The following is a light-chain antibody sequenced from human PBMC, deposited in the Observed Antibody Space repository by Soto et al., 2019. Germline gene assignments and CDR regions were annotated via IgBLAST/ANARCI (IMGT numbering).Light chain of an antibody. Sequence: QSVLTQPPSVSGAPGQRVTISCTGSSSNIGAGYDVHWYQQRPGTAPKLLIYVNINRPSGVPDRFSGSKSGTSASLAITGLQAEDEADYYCQSYDSSLSVVFGGGTKLTVL. CDR2: VNI. V-gene: IGLV1-40*01. CDR1: SSNIGAGYD. J-gene: IGLJ2*01. CDR3: QSYDSSLSVV.